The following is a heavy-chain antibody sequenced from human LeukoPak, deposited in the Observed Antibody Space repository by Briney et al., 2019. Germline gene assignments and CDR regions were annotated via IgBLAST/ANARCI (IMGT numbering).Heavy chain of an antibody. D-gene: IGHD3-22*01. Sequence: SETLSLTCTVSGGSISSYYWSWIRQPAGKGLEWIGRIYTSGSTNYNPSLKSRVTTSVDTTKNQFSLKLSSVTAADTAVYYCAREFVWYYDSSGLVRYFDYWGQGTLVTVSS. CDR2: IYTSGST. V-gene: IGHV4-4*07. CDR1: GGSISSYY. CDR3: AREFVWYYDSSGLVRYFDY. J-gene: IGHJ4*02.